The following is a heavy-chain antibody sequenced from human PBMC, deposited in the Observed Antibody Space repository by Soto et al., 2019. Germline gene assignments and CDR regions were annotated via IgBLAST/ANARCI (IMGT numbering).Heavy chain of an antibody. CDR2: IYADGRT. CDR3: ARCGGWYGPCYFDC. Sequence: DAQLVETGGGLIQPGRSLRLSCAASGFIVSSSYMTWVRQAPGKGLEWVSVIYADGRTYYADSVKGRFTISRDNSKNTLYLQMNSLSAEDTAVYYCARCGGWYGPCYFDCWGQGTLVTVSS. J-gene: IGHJ4*02. V-gene: IGHV3-53*02. CDR1: GFIVSSSY. D-gene: IGHD6-19*01.